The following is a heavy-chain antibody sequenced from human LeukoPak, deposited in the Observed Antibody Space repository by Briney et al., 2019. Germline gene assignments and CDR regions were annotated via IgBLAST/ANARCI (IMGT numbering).Heavy chain of an antibody. CDR2: IYYSGST. V-gene: IGHV4-61*01. CDR1: GGSISSSSYY. Sequence: SETLSLTCNVSGGSISSSSYYWSWIRQPPGKGLEWIGYIYYSGSTNYNPSLKSRVTISVDTSKNQFSLKLSSVTAADTAVYYCARDRGDGYNRHFDYWGQGTLVTVSS. CDR3: ARDRGDGYNRHFDY. D-gene: IGHD5-24*01. J-gene: IGHJ4*02.